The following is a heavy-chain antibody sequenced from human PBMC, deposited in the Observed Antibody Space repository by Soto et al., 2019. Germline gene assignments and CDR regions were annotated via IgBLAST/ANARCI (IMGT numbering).Heavy chain of an antibody. D-gene: IGHD3-16*01. J-gene: IGHJ4*02. CDR1: GYTFTSYA. CDR2: ISAYNGNT. CDR3: ARDFTGWPPDGVDY. Sequence: QVQLVQSGVEVKKPGASVKVSCKASGYTFTSYAISWVRQAPGQGLEWMGWISAYNGNTNYAQNLRGRVTITTDASTRTDYMELRSLRYDDTAMYYCARDFTGWPPDGVDYWGKGTQVTVSS. V-gene: IGHV1-18*01.